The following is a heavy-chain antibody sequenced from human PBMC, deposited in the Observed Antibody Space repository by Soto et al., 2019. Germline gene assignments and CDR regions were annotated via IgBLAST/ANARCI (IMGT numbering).Heavy chain of an antibody. CDR1: GGSVSSYY. CDR3: ARLRFSVLPSLYYYYMDV. D-gene: IGHD2-15*01. Sequence: SETLSLTCTVSGGSVSSYYWSWIRQPPGKGLEWIGFIYYSGSTNYNPSLKSRVTISVDTSKNQFSLKLSSVTAVDTAVYYCARLRFSVLPSLYYYYMDVWGKGTTVTVSS. V-gene: IGHV4-59*08. CDR2: IYYSGST. J-gene: IGHJ6*03.